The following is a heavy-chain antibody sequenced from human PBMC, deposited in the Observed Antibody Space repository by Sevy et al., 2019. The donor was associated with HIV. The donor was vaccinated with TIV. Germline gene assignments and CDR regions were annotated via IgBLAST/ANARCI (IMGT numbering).Heavy chain of an antibody. CDR2: IIPRVGLT. CDR1: GGSLSNYG. Sequence: ASVKVSCKASGGSLSNYGMNWVRQAPGQGLEWTGGIIPRVGLTNYAQKFQDRVTITADESTSTVYIEVRRLTSEDTGVYYCASDRPCGGDCYFFDSWGQGTLVTVSS. V-gene: IGHV1-69*10. J-gene: IGHJ4*02. D-gene: IGHD2-21*01. CDR3: ASDRPCGGDCYFFDS.